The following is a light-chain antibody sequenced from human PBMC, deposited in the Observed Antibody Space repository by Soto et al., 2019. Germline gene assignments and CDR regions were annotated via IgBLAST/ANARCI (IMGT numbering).Light chain of an antibody. CDR2: AAS. CDR3: QHSYSTPIT. Sequence: DIQMTQSPSSLSASVGDRVTITCRASQSISSYLNWYQQKPGKAPKLLIYAASSLQSGVPSRFSGSGSGTDFTLTISSLQPEDFATDYCQHSYSTPITFVQGTRLEIK. CDR1: QSISSY. V-gene: IGKV1-39*01. J-gene: IGKJ5*01.